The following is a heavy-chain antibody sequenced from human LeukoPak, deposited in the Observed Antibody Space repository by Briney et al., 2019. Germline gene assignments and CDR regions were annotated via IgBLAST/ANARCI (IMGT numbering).Heavy chain of an antibody. J-gene: IGHJ5*02. CDR3: ARNVDTAMVTGFDP. CDR2: IYYSGST. V-gene: IGHV4-59*01. CDR1: GGSISSYY. Sequence: SETLSLTCTVSGGSISSYYWSWIRQPPGKGLEWIGYIYYSGSTNYNPSPKSRVTISVDTSKNQFSLKLSSVTAADTAVYYCARNVDTAMVTGFDPWGQGTLVTVSS. D-gene: IGHD5-18*01.